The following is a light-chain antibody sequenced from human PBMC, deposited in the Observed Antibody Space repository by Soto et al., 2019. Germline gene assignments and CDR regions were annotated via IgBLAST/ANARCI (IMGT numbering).Light chain of an antibody. CDR3: QQYGSSSLT. J-gene: IGKJ3*01. Sequence: EIVLTQSPGTLSVSPGEGVTLSCRASQSVSISHLAWYQQKPGQAPRLLIYGASTRATGIPDRFSGSGSGTEFTLTISSLVHPDFALYYCQQYGSSSLTFGPGTKVDIK. CDR1: QSVSISH. V-gene: IGKV3-20*01. CDR2: GAS.